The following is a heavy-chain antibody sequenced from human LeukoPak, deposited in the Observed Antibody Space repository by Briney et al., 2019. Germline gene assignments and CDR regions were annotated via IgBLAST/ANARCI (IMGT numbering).Heavy chain of an antibody. D-gene: IGHD4-17*01. CDR3: ARDGYGDYAGRYY. J-gene: IGHJ4*02. CDR1: GYTFTSYD. Sequence: ASVKVSCKASGYTFTSYDINWVRQATGQGLEWMGWINPNSGGTNYAQKFQGRVTMTRDTSISTAYMELSRLRSDDTAVYYCARDGYGDYAGRYYWGQGTLVTVSS. V-gene: IGHV1-2*02. CDR2: INPNSGGT.